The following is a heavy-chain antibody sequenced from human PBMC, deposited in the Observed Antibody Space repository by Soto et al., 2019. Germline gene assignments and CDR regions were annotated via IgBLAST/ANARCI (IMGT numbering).Heavy chain of an antibody. CDR2: ISHSVTT. V-gene: IGHV4-38-2*02. CDR1: GDSISSGYY. J-gene: IGHJ4*02. CDR3: ARDVHAGFTHYFDS. D-gene: IGHD2-8*01. Sequence: SETLSLTCAVSGDSISSGYYWAWIRRLPGKGLEWIGNISHSVTTNYNPSLQSLVTISFDTAMTQLSLKFTSMTAADTAVYYCARDVHAGFTHYFDSWGQGTLVTVSS.